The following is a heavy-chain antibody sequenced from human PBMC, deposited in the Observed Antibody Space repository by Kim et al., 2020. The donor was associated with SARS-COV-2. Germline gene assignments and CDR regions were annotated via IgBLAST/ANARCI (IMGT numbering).Heavy chain of an antibody. J-gene: IGHJ3*02. CDR1: GFTFSSYS. Sequence: GGSLRLSCAASGFTFSSYSMNWVRQAPGKGLEWVSYISSSSSTIYYADSVKGRFTISRDNAKNSLYLQMNSLRDEDTAVYYCARDRDGSGSYAFDIWGQGTMVTVSS. CDR2: ISSSSSTI. CDR3: ARDRDGSGSYAFDI. V-gene: IGHV3-48*02. D-gene: IGHD3-10*01.